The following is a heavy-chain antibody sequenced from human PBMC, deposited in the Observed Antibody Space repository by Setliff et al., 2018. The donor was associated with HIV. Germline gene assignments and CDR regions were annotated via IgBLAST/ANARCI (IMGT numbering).Heavy chain of an antibody. CDR3: ARDPGSSAFDM. Sequence: GGSLRLSCVASGFSFSTYSMNWVRQAPGKGLEWISYISSRSDYIYYADSVKGRFTISRDNAKDTLYLQLNSVRAEDTALYYCARDPGSSAFDMWGQGTMVTVSS. J-gene: IGHJ3*02. CDR2: ISSRSDYI. V-gene: IGHV3-21*01. CDR1: GFSFSTYS.